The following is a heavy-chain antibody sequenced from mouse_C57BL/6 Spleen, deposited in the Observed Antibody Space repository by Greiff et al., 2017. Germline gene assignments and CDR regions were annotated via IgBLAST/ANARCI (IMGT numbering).Heavy chain of an antibody. V-gene: IGHV14-4*01. Sequence: EVKLQESGAELVRPGASVKLSCTASGFNIKDDYMHWVKQRPEQGLEWIGWIDPENGDTEYASKFQGKATITADTSSNTAYLQLSGLTSEDTAVYYGTAGLRREFAYWGQGTLVTVSA. D-gene: IGHD2-4*01. J-gene: IGHJ3*01. CDR1: GFNIKDDY. CDR2: IDPENGDT. CDR3: TAGLRREFAY.